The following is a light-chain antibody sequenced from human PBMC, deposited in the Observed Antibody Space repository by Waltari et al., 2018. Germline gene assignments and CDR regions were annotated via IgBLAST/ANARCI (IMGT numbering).Light chain of an antibody. V-gene: IGLV2-11*01. CDR3: SSSAGSNTYYI. CDR1: SSDVGYYNA. Sequence: QAAPTQPPSVSGSPGQSVTISCTGTSSDVGYYNAVSWYQQHPGKAPKLMIYDVSKRPSGVSGRFSGSKSGNTASLTISGLQAEDEADYYCSSSAGSNTYYIFGGGTRLTVL. J-gene: IGLJ2*01. CDR2: DVS.